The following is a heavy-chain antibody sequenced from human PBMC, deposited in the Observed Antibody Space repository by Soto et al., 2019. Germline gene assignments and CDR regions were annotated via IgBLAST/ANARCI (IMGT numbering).Heavy chain of an antibody. V-gene: IGHV1-18*01. D-gene: IGHD3-22*01. CDR2: ISGYNDNT. CDR3: ARDQRYYYEWGRCYRRDH. CDR1: GYTFTSYG. Sequence: DLVKVSCKTSGYTFTSYGITWVRQAPGQGLEWTGWISGYNDNTNFAQKFQGRVTMTTDTSTTTAYMELRGLRSDDTAVYYCARDQRYYYEWGRCYRRDHWGQ. J-gene: IGHJ4*01.